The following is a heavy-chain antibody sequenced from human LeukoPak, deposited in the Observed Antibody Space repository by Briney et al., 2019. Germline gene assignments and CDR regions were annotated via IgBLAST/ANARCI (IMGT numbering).Heavy chain of an antibody. CDR2: IKQDGSEK. Sequence: GGSLRLSCAASRFTFSSYWMTWVRQAPGKGLEWVADIKQDGSEKYYVGSVKGRFTISRDNTKNLLYLQMNSLRAEDTAVYYCAREGGYGGVFDYWGQGTLVTVSS. CDR3: AREGGYGGVFDY. V-gene: IGHV3-7*05. J-gene: IGHJ4*02. D-gene: IGHD5-12*01. CDR1: RFTFSSYW.